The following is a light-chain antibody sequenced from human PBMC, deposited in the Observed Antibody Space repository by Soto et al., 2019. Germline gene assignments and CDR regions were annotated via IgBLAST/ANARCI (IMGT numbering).Light chain of an antibody. CDR1: QSFSKW. CDR2: KAS. V-gene: IGKV1-5*03. J-gene: IGKJ1*01. Sequence: DIQMTQSPSTQSASVGDTVSITCRASQSFSKWLAWYQQKPGKAPKFLMYKASTLESGVPSRFSGSGSGTEFTLTISSLQPEDFATYFCQQWNSYSWTFGQGTKVEIK. CDR3: QQWNSYSWT.